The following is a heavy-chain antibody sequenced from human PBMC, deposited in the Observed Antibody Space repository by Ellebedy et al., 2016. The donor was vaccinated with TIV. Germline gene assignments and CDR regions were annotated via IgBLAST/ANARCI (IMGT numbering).Heavy chain of an antibody. CDR2: IYPYNGDT. CDR1: GYTFTGYY. V-gene: IGHV1-2*02. D-gene: IGHD6-6*01. CDR3: AAFPYISSSSAF. J-gene: IGHJ4*02. Sequence: ASVKVSCKASGYTFTGYYMHWVRQAPGQGLEWMGWIYPYNGDTNYAQKFQGRVTMTRDTSTRTVYMEMSSLRSDDTAVYYCAAFPYISSSSAFWGQGTLVTVSS.